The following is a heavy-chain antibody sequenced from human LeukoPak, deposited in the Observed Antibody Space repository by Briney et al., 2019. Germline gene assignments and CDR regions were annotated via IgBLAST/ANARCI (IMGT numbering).Heavy chain of an antibody. CDR3: TRHLDGIAAYDY. CDR2: IGSKAFDYAT. V-gene: IGHV3-73*01. J-gene: IGHJ4*02. Sequence: GGSLGLSCAASGFTFSGCAVHWVRQAPGKGLEWVGRIGSKAFDYATVYAASVEGRFTISRDDSKHTAFLQMNSLKTEDTAVYYCTRHLDGIAAYDYWGQGSLVTVSS. CDR1: GFTFSGCA. D-gene: IGHD6-13*01.